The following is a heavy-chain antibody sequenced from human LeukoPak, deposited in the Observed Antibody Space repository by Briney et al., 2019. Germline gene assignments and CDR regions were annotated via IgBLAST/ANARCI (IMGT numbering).Heavy chain of an antibody. J-gene: IGHJ4*02. V-gene: IGHV1-3*01. CDR3: ARESPYYCSSTSCLPFDY. Sequence: ASVKVSCKASGYTFTSYAMHWVRQAPGQRLEWMGWINAGNGNTKYSQKFQGRVTITRDTSASTAYMELSSLRSEDTAVYYCARESPYYCSSTSCLPFDYWGQGTLVTVSS. D-gene: IGHD2-2*01. CDR1: GYTFTSYA. CDR2: INAGNGNT.